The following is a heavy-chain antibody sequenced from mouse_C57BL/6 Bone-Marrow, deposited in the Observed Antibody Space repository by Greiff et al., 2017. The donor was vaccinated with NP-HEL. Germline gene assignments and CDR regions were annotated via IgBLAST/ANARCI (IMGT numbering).Heavy chain of an antibody. V-gene: IGHV5-4*03. J-gene: IGHJ3*01. CDR2: ISDGGSYT. Sequence: EVMLVESGGGLVKPGGSLKLSCAASGFTFSSYAMSWVRQTPEKRLEWVATISDGGSYTYYPDNVKGRFTISRDNAKNNLYLQMSHLKSEDTAMYYCARRGLRREGFAYWGQGTLVTVSA. D-gene: IGHD2-4*01. CDR3: ARRGLRREGFAY. CDR1: GFTFSSYA.